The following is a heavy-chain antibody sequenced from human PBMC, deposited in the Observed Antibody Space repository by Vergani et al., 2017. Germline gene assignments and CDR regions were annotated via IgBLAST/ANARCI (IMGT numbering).Heavy chain of an antibody. CDR2: IYCSGST. V-gene: IGHV4-39*07. D-gene: IGHD6-19*01. CDR3: AREQWLPIDYFDY. CDR1: NDSVSNTFYY. Sequence: QVQLQESGPGLVKPSETLSLTCTVSNDSVSNTFYYWGWIRQTPGKGLEWIGSIYCSGSTYYNPSLESRVTMSVDTSKSQFSLKLSSVTAADTAVYYCAREQWLPIDYFDYWGQGTLVTVSS. J-gene: IGHJ4*02.